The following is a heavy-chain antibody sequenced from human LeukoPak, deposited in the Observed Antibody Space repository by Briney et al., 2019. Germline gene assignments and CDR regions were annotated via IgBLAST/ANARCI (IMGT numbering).Heavy chain of an antibody. D-gene: IGHD2-2*02. J-gene: IGHJ4*02. CDR2: IIPIFGTA. CDR3: ARAGGYCSSTSCYSTDY. CDR1: GGTFSSYA. Sequence: VASVKVSCKASGGTFSSYAISWVRQAPGQGLEWMGGIIPIFGTANYAQKFQGRVTITADESTSTASIELSSLRSEDTAVYYCARAGGYCSSTSCYSTDYWGQGTLVTVSS. V-gene: IGHV1-69*13.